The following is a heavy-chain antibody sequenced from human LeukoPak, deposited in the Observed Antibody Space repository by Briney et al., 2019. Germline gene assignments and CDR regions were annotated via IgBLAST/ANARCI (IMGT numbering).Heavy chain of an antibody. CDR2: ISAYNGNT. V-gene: IGHV1-18*01. CDR1: GYSFTSYA. J-gene: IGHJ6*02. CDR3: ARDPLIGTWSTYYNALDV. Sequence: GASVKVSCKASGYSFTSYAINWVRQAPGQGLEWMGWISAYNGNTDHAQKFQRRVTMTTDRSTSTAYMELRRLTSDDTAVYYCARDPLIGTWSTYYNALDVWGQGTALTVSS. D-gene: IGHD6-13*01.